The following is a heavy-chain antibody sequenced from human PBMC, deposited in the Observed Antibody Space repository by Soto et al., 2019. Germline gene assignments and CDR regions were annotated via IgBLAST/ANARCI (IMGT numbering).Heavy chain of an antibody. CDR1: GFSLSSRGVD. J-gene: IGHJ5*02. Sequence: QITLKESGPPVVKPTQTLTLTCTFCGFSLSSRGVDVCWIRQPPGKALEWLALIYWDDDKRYSPSLKSRLTITKDTSKKQVVLTMTNMDPVDTATYYCAHGTEKFDPWGQGTLVTVSS. V-gene: IGHV2-5*02. CDR3: AHGTEKFDP. CDR2: IYWDDDK.